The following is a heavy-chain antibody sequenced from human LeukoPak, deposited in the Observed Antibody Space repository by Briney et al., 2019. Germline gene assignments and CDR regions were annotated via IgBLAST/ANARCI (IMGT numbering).Heavy chain of an antibody. CDR1: GFIFSSYS. CDR2: ISTSGSSA. D-gene: IGHD3-10*01. CDR3: ARDKGDYYYYYMDV. V-gene: IGHV3-48*01. Sequence: AGGSLRLSCAASGFIFSSYSMHWVRQAPGKGLEWVAYISTSGSSAYYTDSVQGRFTISRDNAKNSLYLQMNTLRAEDTAVYYCARDKGDYYYYYMDVWGKGTTVTVSS. J-gene: IGHJ6*03.